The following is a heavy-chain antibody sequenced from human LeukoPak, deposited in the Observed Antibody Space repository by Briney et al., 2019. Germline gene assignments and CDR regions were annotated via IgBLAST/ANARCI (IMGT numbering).Heavy chain of an antibody. J-gene: IGHJ3*02. CDR2: INWNGGST. D-gene: IGHD3-10*01. CDR1: GFTFDDYG. V-gene: IGHV3-20*04. Sequence: GGSLRLSCAASGFTFDDYGMSWVRQAPGKGLEWVSGINWNGGSTGYADSVKGRFTISRDNAKNSLYLQMNRLRAEDTALYYCARGYRFRGNTVTDAFDIWGQGTVVTVSS. CDR3: ARGYRFRGNTVTDAFDI.